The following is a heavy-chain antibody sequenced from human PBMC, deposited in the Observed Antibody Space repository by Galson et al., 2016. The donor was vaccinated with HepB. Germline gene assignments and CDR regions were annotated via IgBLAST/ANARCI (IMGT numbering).Heavy chain of an antibody. CDR3: GGPSRSNGNSRNYALDS. V-gene: IGHV1-69*13. Sequence: SVKVSCKASGGSFSSYTVNWVRQAPGQGLEWMGGFIPIFRTSHYAQKFEGRITVIADDSTKTAYMELTSLRSEDTAVYYCGGPSRSNGNSRNYALDSWGQGTLVAVSS. CDR1: GGSFSSYT. CDR2: FIPIFRTS. J-gene: IGHJ5*01. D-gene: IGHD3-16*01.